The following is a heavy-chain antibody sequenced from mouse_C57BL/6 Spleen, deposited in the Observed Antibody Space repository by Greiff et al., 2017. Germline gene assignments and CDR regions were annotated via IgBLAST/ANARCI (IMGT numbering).Heavy chain of an antibody. CDR1: GFTFSSYT. CDR3: ARRDYGSRDYAMDY. V-gene: IGHV5-9*01. CDR2: ISGGGGNT. Sequence: DVMLVESGGGLVKPGGSLKLSCAASGFTFSSYTMSWVRQTPEKRLEWVATISGGGGNTYYPDSVKGRFTISRDNAKNTLYLQMSSLRSEDTALYYCARRDYGSRDYAMDYWGQGTSVTVSS. J-gene: IGHJ4*01. D-gene: IGHD1-1*01.